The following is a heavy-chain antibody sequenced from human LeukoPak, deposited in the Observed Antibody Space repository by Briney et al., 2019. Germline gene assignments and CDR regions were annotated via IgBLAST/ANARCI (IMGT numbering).Heavy chain of an antibody. Sequence: GESLQISSKGSGYSFTSYWISWVRQMPGKGLEWMGRIDPSDSYTNYSPSFQGHVTISADKSISTAYLQWSSLKASDTAMYYCASGTGDSPDYWGQGTLVTVSS. V-gene: IGHV5-10-1*01. D-gene: IGHD7-27*01. J-gene: IGHJ4*02. CDR1: GYSFTSYW. CDR2: IDPSDSYT. CDR3: ASGTGDSPDY.